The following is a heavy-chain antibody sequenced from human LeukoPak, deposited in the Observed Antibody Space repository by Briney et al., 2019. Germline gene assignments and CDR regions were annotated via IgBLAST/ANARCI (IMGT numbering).Heavy chain of an antibody. CDR3: AKDSGSYGGFDY. Sequence: GGSLRLSCAASGFTFDDYAMHWVRQAPGKGLEWVSGISWNSGSIGYADSVKGRFTISRDNAKNSLYLQMNSLRVEDTALYYCAKDSGSYGGFDYWGQGTLVTVSS. D-gene: IGHD1-26*01. V-gene: IGHV3-9*01. J-gene: IGHJ4*02. CDR1: GFTFDDYA. CDR2: ISWNSGSI.